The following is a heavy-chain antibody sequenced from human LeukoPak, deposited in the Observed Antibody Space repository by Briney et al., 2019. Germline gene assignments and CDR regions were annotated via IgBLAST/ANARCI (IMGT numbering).Heavy chain of an antibody. D-gene: IGHD2-15*01. J-gene: IGHJ4*02. CDR2: IQQDGSEK. V-gene: IGHV3-7*01. CDR3: ARDQVADY. CDR1: EFTFSSYW. Sequence: GGSLRLSCAASEFTFSSYWMTWVRQAPGKGLEWVANIQQDGSEKYYVDSVKGRFTISRDNAKSSLYLQMNSLRAEDTAVYYCARDQVADYWGQGTLVTVSS.